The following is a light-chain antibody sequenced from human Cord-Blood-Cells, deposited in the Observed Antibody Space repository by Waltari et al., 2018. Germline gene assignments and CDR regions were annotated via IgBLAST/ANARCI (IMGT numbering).Light chain of an antibody. Sequence: DIQMTPSPSTLSASVGDRVTITCRARQSISSWLAWYQQKPGKAPKLLIYKASSLESGAPSRCSGSGSGTEFTLTISILQPDDFATYYCQQYNSYWTFGQGTKVEIK. V-gene: IGKV1-5*03. CDR3: QQYNSYWT. CDR2: KAS. J-gene: IGKJ1*01. CDR1: QSISSW.